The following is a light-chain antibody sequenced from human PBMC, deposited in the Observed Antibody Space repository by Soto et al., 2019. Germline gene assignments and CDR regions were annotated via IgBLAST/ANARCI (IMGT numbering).Light chain of an antibody. CDR1: ESVSSSY. CDR2: GAS. J-gene: IGKJ1*01. CDR3: QQYGSSPPWT. V-gene: IGKV3-20*01. Sequence: EIVVTQSPGTLSLSAGERATLSCRASESVSSSYLAWYQQKPGQAPRLLIFGASSRATGTPDRFSGSGSGTDFTLTISRLEPEDFAVYYCQQYGSSPPWTFGQGTKVDIK.